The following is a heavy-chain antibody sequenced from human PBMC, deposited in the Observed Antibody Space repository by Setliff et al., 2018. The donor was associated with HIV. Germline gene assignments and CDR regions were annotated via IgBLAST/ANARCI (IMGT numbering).Heavy chain of an antibody. D-gene: IGHD1-26*01. CDR3: ASVYWSISTCDDEYFFDS. CDR1: GYTFTYYY. J-gene: IGHJ4*02. CDR2: MNPNGRST. V-gene: IGHV1-46*01. Sequence: ASVKVSCKASGYTFTYYYIHWLRQVPGQGLEWMGVMNPNGRSTDFAQKFQGRLSLTTDTSTNTVYLELNSLRSDDTAVYYCASVYWSISTCDDEYFFDSWGQGTLVTVSS.